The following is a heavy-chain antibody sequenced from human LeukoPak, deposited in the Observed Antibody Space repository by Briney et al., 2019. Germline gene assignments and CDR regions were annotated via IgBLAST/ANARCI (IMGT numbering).Heavy chain of an antibody. V-gene: IGHV4-59*01. D-gene: IGHD4-17*01. CDR3: ARTGTMVTVRASYYYGMDV. CDR1: GGSISSYY. Sequence: SETLSLTCTVSGGSISSYYWSWIRQPPGKGLEWIGYIYYSGSTNYNPSLKSRVTISVDTSKNQFSLMLSSVTAADTAVYYCARTGTMVTVRASYYYGMDVWGQGTTVTVSS. CDR2: IYYSGST. J-gene: IGHJ6*02.